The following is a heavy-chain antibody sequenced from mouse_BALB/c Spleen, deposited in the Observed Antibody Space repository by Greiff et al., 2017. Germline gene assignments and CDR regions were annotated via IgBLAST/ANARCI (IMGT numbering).Heavy chain of an antibody. CDR1: GFTFSSYA. CDR3: ATGKGYFDY. V-gene: IGHV5-9-4*01. J-gene: IGHJ2*01. Sequence: EVQLVESGGGLVKPGGSLKLSCAASGFTFSSYAMSWVRQSPEKRLEWVAEISSGGSYTYYPDTVTGRFTISRDNAKNTLYLEMSSLRSEDTAMYYCATGKGYFDYWGQGTTLTVSS. CDR2: ISSGGSYT. D-gene: IGHD4-1*01.